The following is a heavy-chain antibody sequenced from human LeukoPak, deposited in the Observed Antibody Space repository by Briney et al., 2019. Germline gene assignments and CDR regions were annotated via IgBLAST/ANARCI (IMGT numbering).Heavy chain of an antibody. V-gene: IGHV3-30*02. CDR2: IRYDGRNK. J-gene: IGHJ4*02. Sequence: GGSLRLSCAASRFTFSSYGMHWVRQAPGKGLEWVTFIRYDGRNKYYADSVKGRFTISRDNAKNTLYLQMNSLRAEDTAVYYCVRDWGYDSSGYWQKYFDTWGQGTLVTVSS. CDR3: VRDWGYDSSGYWQKYFDT. CDR1: RFTFSSYG. D-gene: IGHD3-22*01.